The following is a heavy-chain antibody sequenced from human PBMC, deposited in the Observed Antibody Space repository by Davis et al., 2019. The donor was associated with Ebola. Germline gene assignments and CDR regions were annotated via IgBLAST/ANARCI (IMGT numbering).Heavy chain of an antibody. Sequence: GGSLRLSCASSGFTFPIYGIHWVRQAPGKGLARVSFIRYDGSLQFYADSVRGRFTISRDNANNSTSLEMNSLRAEDTALYYCARDYNGPAIVWGQGTTITVSS. J-gene: IGHJ6*02. CDR2: IRYDGSLQ. CDR1: GFTFPIYG. D-gene: IGHD3-10*01. V-gene: IGHV3-30*02. CDR3: ARDYNGPAIV.